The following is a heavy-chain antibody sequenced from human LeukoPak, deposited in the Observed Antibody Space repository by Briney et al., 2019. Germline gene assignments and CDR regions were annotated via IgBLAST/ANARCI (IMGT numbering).Heavy chain of an antibody. V-gene: IGHV3-9*01. J-gene: IGHJ4*02. CDR2: ISWNSGSI. CDR3: AKGRGAYYGSGSPDLY. CDR1: GFTFDDYA. D-gene: IGHD3-10*01. Sequence: GRSLRLSCAASGFTFDDYAMHWVRQAPGKGLEWVSGISWNSGSIGYADSVKGRFTISRDNAKNSLYLQMNSLRAEDTALYYCAKGRGAYYGSGSPDLYWGQGTLVTVSS.